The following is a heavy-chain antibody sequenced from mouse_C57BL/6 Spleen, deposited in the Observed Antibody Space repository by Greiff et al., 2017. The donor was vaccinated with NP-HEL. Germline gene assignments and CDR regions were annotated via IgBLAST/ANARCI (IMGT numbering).Heavy chain of an antibody. CDR3: TTRRIYYYGSSLDY. Sequence: EVQLQQSGAELVRPGASVKLSCTASGFNIKDDYMHWVKQRPEQGLEWIGWIDPENGDTEYASKFQGKATITADTSSNTAYLQLSSLTSEDTAVYYCTTRRIYYYGSSLDYWGQGTTLTVSS. D-gene: IGHD1-1*01. CDR1: GFNIKDDY. J-gene: IGHJ2*01. V-gene: IGHV14-4*01. CDR2: IDPENGDT.